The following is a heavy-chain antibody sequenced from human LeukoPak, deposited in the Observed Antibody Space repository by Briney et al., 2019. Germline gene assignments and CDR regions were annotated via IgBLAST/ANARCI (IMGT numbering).Heavy chain of an antibody. CDR1: GYSFTNYW. CDR3: ARHSSAGLITPFDY. CDR2: IYPGDSDT. D-gene: IGHD3/OR15-3a*01. J-gene: IGHJ4*02. Sequence: GESLKISCKASGYSFTNYWISWVRQMPGKGLEWMGVIYPGDSDTTYSPSFQGQVTISVDKSISTAYLQWSSLKASDTAMYYCARHSSAGLITPFDYWGQGTLVTVSS. V-gene: IGHV5-51*01.